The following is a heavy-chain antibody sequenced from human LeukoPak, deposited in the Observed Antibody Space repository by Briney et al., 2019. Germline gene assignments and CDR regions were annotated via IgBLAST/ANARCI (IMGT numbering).Heavy chain of an antibody. D-gene: IGHD6-6*01. Sequence: SETLSLTCTVSGGSISSYYWSWIRQPPRKGLEWIGYIYYSGSTNYNPSLKSRVTISVDKSKNQFSLKLSSVTAADTAVYYCARRPDGTSHFDYWGQGTLVTVSS. CDR1: GGSISSYY. J-gene: IGHJ4*02. V-gene: IGHV4-59*08. CDR2: IYYSGST. CDR3: ARRPDGTSHFDY.